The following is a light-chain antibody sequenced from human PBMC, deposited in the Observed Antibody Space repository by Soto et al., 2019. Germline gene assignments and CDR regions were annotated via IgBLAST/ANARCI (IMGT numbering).Light chain of an antibody. CDR1: QSVSSH. CDR2: DAS. J-gene: IGKJ1*01. V-gene: IGKV3-20*01. CDR3: QQYGGSRT. Sequence: EIVLTQSPATLSLSPGERATVSCRASQSVSSHLAWYQQKRGQAPRLLIYDASSRASGVPDRFSGSGSGTDFTLTISRLEPEDFAVYYCQQYGGSRTVGQGAKVDIK.